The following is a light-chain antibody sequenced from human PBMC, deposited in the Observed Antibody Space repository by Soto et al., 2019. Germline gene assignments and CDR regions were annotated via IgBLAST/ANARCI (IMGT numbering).Light chain of an antibody. CDR3: ASYTSTITVL. Sequence: QSALTQPASVSGSPGQSITISCTGTSSDVGGYNYVSWYQQHPGKAPKLMIYEVSNRPSGVSNRFSGSKSGNTASLTISGLQAEDEASYYCASYTSTITVLFGGGTKLTVL. V-gene: IGLV2-14*01. CDR1: SSDVGGYNY. CDR2: EVS. J-gene: IGLJ2*01.